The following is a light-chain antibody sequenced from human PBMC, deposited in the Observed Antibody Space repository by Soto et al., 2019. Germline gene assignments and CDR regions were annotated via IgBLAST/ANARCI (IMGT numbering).Light chain of an antibody. J-gene: IGKJ1*01. CDR2: GAS. V-gene: IGKV3-15*01. CDR3: QQYHNWPPRS. CDR1: QSVSSN. Sequence: EIVLTKSPATLSGSPGERATLSCRGSQSVSSNLAWYQQKPGQAPSLLSYGASTRATGIPARFSRSGSGTELTLTISSLQSEDFAVYYCQQYHNWPPRSFGQGTKVDIK.